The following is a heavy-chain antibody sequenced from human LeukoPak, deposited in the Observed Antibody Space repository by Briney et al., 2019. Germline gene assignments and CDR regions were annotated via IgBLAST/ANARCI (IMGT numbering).Heavy chain of an antibody. CDR2: IYSGGST. CDR3: ARGRYTMVTASYYFDY. D-gene: IGHD3-10*01. V-gene: IGHV3-53*01. CDR1: GFTVSSNY. J-gene: IGHJ4*02. Sequence: GGSLRLSCAASGFTVSSNYMSRVRQAPGKGLEWVSVIYSGGSTCYADSVKGRFTISRDNSKNTLYLQMNSLRAEDTAVYYCARGRYTMVTASYYFDYWGQGTLVTVSS.